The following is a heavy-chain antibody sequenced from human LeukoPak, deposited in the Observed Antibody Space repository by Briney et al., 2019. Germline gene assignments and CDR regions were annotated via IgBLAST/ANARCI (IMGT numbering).Heavy chain of an antibody. CDR2: INPGGGST. CDR1: GYTFTDYY. J-gene: IGHJ5*02. V-gene: IGHV1-46*01. Sequence: EASVKVSCKVSGYTFTDYYMHWVRQAPGQGLEWMGMINPGGGSTSYAQKFQGRVTMTRDTSTSTVYMGVSSLRSEDAAGYYFARPYCTGGSCSFGWFDPSGEGTLVTVSS. D-gene: IGHD2-15*01. CDR3: ARPYCTGGSCSFGWFDP.